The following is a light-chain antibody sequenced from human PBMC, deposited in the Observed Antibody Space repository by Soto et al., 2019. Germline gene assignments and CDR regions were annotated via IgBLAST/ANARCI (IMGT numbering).Light chain of an antibody. CDR1: QSVSDN. J-gene: IGKJ4*01. V-gene: IGKV3-15*01. CDR2: GAS. Sequence: EIVMTQSPATLSVSPGERATLSCRASQSVSDNLAWYQQKAGQAPRLLIYGASTRATGIPARFSGSGSGTEFTLTISSLQSEDFAVYYCQQYNNWPTLTFGGGTKVEIK. CDR3: QQYNNWPTLT.